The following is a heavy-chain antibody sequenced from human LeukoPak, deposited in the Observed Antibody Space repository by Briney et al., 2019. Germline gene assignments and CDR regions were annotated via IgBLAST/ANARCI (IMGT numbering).Heavy chain of an antibody. V-gene: IGHV3-74*01. D-gene: IGHD7-27*01. Sequence: GGSLRLSCAASGFTISNYWMHWVRQAPGKGLVWVSRINSDGTGTTYADSVKGRFTISRDNAKNTLYLRMNSLRVEDTAVYYCARAPGAFDYWGQGTLVTVST. J-gene: IGHJ4*02. CDR1: GFTISNYW. CDR2: INSDGTGT. CDR3: ARAPGAFDY.